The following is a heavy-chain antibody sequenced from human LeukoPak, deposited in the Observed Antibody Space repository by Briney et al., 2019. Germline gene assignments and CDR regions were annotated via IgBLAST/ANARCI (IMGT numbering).Heavy chain of an antibody. V-gene: IGHV3-23*01. D-gene: IGHD3-10*01. CDR3: AKDRLGEFDY. J-gene: IGHJ4*02. CDR1: GFTFSSYA. CDR2: ISGSSGST. Sequence: GGSLRLSCAASGFTFSSYAMSWVRQAPEKGLEWVSAISGSSGSTYYADSVKGRFTISRDNSKNTLYLQMNSLRAEDTAVYYCAKDRLGEFDYWGQGTLVTVSS.